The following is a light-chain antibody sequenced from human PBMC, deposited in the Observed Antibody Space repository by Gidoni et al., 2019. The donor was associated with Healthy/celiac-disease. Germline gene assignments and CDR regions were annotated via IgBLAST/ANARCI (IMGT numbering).Light chain of an antibody. Sequence: DIQMTQSPSSLSASVGNSVTITCQASPDISNYLNWYQQKPGKATKLLIYDASNLETGVPSRFSGSGSGTDFTFTISSLQPEDIATYYCQQYDNLPLTFGGGTKVEIK. CDR1: PDISNY. V-gene: IGKV1-33*01. J-gene: IGKJ4*01. CDR2: DAS. CDR3: QQYDNLPLT.